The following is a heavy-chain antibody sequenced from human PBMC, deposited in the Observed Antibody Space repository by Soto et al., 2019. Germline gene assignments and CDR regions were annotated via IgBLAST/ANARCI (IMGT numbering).Heavy chain of an antibody. CDR1: GDSITNSNYY. D-gene: IGHD4-4*01. V-gene: IGHV4-39*01. CDR3: ARQISNSNWYNCFDT. Sequence: DTLSLTCTVSGDSITNSNYYWGWIRQPPGKGLEWIGSIHYSRNTYYNPSLRGRGSLSVDTSKNQFSLKLTSVTAADTAVYFCARQISNSNWYNCFDTWGQGSLVTVSS. CDR2: IHYSRNT. J-gene: IGHJ5*02.